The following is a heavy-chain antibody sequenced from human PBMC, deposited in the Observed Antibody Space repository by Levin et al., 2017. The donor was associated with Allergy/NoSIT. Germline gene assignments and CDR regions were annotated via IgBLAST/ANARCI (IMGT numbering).Heavy chain of an antibody. V-gene: IGHV3-7*01. CDR1: GFTFSSYW. D-gene: IGHD2-8*02. J-gene: IGHJ3*02. Sequence: GGSLRLSCAASGFTFSSYWMSWVRQAPGKGLEWVANIKQDGTEKFYVDSVKGRFTTSKDNAKNSVDLYTTSLRVEDSAVYYCARNWRSAFDIWGQGTMVTVSS. CDR2: IKQDGTEK. CDR3: ARNWRSAFDI.